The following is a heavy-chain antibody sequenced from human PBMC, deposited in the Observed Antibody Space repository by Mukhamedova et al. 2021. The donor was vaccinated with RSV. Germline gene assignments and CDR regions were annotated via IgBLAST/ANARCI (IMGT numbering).Heavy chain of an antibody. D-gene: IGHD2-15*01. CDR3: ARLRSVVPGDAFEI. CDR2: GDSDT. Sequence: GDSDTRYNPSFEGQVTISADKYASTAYLQWSSLTASDTATYYCARLRSVVPGDAFEIWGQGTLVSVSS. V-gene: IGHV5-51*01. J-gene: IGHJ3*02.